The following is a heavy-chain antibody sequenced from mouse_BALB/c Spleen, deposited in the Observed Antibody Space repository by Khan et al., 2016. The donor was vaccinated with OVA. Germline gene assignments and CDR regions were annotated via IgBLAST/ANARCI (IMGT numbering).Heavy chain of an antibody. Sequence: QIQLVQSGPELKKPGETVKISCKASGYTFTDHSMHWVMQAPGKGLQWMGWINTETGEPTYADDFKGRFAFSLETSASTAYLQINNLNNEDTTAYFCAKSTTPYDKMDYWGQGTSVIVSA. V-gene: IGHV9-2-1*01. J-gene: IGHJ4*01. CDR1: GYTFTDHS. CDR3: AKSTTPYDKMDY. CDR2: INTETGEP. D-gene: IGHD2-14*01.